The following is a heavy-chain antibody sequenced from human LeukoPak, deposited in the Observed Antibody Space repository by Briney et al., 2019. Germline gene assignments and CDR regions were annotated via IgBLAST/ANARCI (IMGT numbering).Heavy chain of an antibody. J-gene: IGHJ4*02. CDR3: ARWRGLQSEFDC. CDR1: GFTFSSHS. Sequence: GGSLRLSCVASGFTFSSHSMGWVRQAPGKGLECVATIGLDGAQKDFVDSVKGRFTLSGDNAKNSLFLEMNRLRVEDTAVYYCARWRGLQSEFDCWGQGTLVTVSS. D-gene: IGHD5-24*01. V-gene: IGHV3-7*01. CDR2: IGLDGAQK.